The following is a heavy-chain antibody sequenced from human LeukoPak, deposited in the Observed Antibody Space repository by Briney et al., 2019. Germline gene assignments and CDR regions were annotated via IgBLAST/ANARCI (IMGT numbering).Heavy chain of an antibody. CDR3: ATTRLLYTDYYWYFDL. J-gene: IGHJ2*01. CDR1: GGSISSGDYY. Sequence: PSQTLSLTCTVSGGSISSGDYYWSWIRQPPGKGLEWIGYIYYSGSTYYNPSLKSRVTISVDTSKNQFSLELNSVTAADTAVYFCATTRLLYTDYYWYFDLWGRGTLVTVSS. CDR2: IYYSGST. D-gene: IGHD3-9*01. V-gene: IGHV4-30-4*08.